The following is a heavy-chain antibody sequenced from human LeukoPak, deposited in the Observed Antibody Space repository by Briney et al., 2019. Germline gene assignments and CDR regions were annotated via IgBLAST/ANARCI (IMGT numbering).Heavy chain of an antibody. V-gene: IGHV3-48*01. CDR2: ISSSSSTI. Sequence: GGSLRLSCAASGFTFSSYSMNWVRQAPGKGLEWGSYISSSSSTIYYADSVKGRFTISRDNAKNSLYLQMNSLRAEDTAVYYCARDPRQWLAPFDYWGQGTLVTVSS. D-gene: IGHD6-19*01. CDR1: GFTFSSYS. J-gene: IGHJ4*02. CDR3: ARDPRQWLAPFDY.